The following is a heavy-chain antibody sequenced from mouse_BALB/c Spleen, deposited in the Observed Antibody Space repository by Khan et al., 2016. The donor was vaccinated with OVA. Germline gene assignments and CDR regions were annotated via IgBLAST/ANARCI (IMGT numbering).Heavy chain of an antibody. D-gene: IGHD2-14*01. J-gene: IGHJ3*01. CDR3: VRGGAYQRNDGWFAY. V-gene: IGHV1-4*01. CDR2: INPSNGYT. CDR1: GYTFTSYT. Sequence: QVQLKQSGAELARPGASVKMSCKASGYTFTSYTIHWIKKRPGQGLEWIGYINPSNGYTNYNQKFKDKATLTTDKSSTTAYLQLSSLTSDDSAVYNYVRGGAYQRNDGWFAYWGQGTLGTVSA.